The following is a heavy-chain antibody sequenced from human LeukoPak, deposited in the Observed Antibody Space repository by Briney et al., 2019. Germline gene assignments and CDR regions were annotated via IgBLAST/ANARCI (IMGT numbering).Heavy chain of an antibody. J-gene: IGHJ6*02. CDR3: ARGIVGANGPTGFYGMDV. V-gene: IGHV4-59*08. CDR2: IYYSGST. Sequence: SETLSLTCTVSGGSISSYYWSWIRQPPGKGLEWIGYIYYSGSTNYNPSLKSRVTISVDTPKNQFSLKLSSVTAADTAVYYCARGIVGANGPTGFYGMDVWGQGTTVTVSS. CDR1: GGSISSYY. D-gene: IGHD1-26*01.